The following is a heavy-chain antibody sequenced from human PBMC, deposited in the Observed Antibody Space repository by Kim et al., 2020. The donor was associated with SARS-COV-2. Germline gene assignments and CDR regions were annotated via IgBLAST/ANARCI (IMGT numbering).Heavy chain of an antibody. D-gene: IGHD3-10*01. CDR3: ASRTPITMVRGSGMDV. Sequence: ASVKVSCKASGYTFTSYAMNWVRQAPGQGLEWMGWINTNTGNPTYAQGFTGRFVFSLDTSVSTAYLQISSLKAEDTAVYYCASRTPITMVRGSGMDVWGQGTTVTVSS. J-gene: IGHJ6*02. V-gene: IGHV7-4-1*02. CDR1: GYTFTSYA. CDR2: INTNTGNP.